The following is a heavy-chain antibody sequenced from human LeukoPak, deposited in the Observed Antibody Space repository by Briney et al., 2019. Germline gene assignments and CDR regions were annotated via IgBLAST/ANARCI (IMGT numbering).Heavy chain of an antibody. CDR1: GFTFSSYA. D-gene: IGHD3-10*01. CDR2: ISYDGSNK. Sequence: PGGSLRLSCAASGFTFSSYAMHWVRQAPGKGLEWVAVISYDGSNKYYADSMKGRFTISRDNSKNTLYLQMNSLRAEDTAVYYCASAKLLWFGESESSFDYWGQGTLVTVSS. CDR3: ASAKLLWFGESESSFDY. J-gene: IGHJ4*02. V-gene: IGHV3-30*04.